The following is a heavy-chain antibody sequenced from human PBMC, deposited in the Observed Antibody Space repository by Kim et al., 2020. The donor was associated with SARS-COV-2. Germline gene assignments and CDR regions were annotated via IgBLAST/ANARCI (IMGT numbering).Heavy chain of an antibody. CDR3: ARGPGGMEV. D-gene: IGHD3-10*01. Sequence: ASVKVSCKASGYTFTSNPINWVRQAPGQGLEWMGWINSNTGKPMYAQGFIGRFVFSLDTSVSTAYLQISSLKAEDTAVYYCARGPGGMEVWGQGTTVIVS. V-gene: IGHV7-4-1*02. J-gene: IGHJ6*02. CDR2: INSNTGKP. CDR1: GYTFTSNP.